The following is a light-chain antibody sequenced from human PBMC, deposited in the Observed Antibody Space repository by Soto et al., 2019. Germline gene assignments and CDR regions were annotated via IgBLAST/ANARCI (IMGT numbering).Light chain of an antibody. J-gene: IGLJ1*01. CDR2: DVT. CDR1: DRDVGAYNY. CDR3: KSFTTSSTQV. V-gene: IGLV2-14*03. Sequence: QSLLTQPASVSGSPGQSITISCTGTDRDVGAYNYVSWYQQHPGRVPKLIIYDVTYRPSGVSSRFSGSKSGDTASLTISGLQADDEADYYCKSFTTSSTQVFGTGTKVTVL.